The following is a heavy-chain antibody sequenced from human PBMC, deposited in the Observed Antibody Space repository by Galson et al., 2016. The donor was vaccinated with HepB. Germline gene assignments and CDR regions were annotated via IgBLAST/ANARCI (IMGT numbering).Heavy chain of an antibody. CDR1: GGSISSGDYY. CDR3: ARGSAFGGVDN. V-gene: IGHV4-30-4*01. CDR2: IYYSGST. Sequence: TLSLTCTVSGGSISSGDYYWSWIRQPPGKGLEWIGYIYYSGSTYNSPSLKSRVTISVDTSKNQFSLKLNSVTAADTAVYYCARGSAFGGVDNWGQGTLVTVSS. J-gene: IGHJ4*02. D-gene: IGHD3-16*01.